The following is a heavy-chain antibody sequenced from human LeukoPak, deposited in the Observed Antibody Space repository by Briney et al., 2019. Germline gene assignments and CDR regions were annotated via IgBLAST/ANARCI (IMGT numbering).Heavy chain of an antibody. CDR3: ATDRGLWLGEGSWFDP. V-gene: IGHV3-30*03. J-gene: IGHJ5*02. D-gene: IGHD3-10*01. Sequence: GRSLRLSCGGSGFTFSGYGMSWVRQAPGKGLEWMAVISYDGSNKNYADSVKGRFTISTDKSKSTLYMQMNSQRAEDTAVYYCATDRGLWLGEGSWFDPWGQGTLVTVSS. CDR2: ISYDGSNK. CDR1: GFTFSGYG.